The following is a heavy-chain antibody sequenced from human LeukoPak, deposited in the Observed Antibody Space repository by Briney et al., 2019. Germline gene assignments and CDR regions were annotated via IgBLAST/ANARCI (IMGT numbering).Heavy chain of an antibody. CDR1: GYTFSSYW. J-gene: IGHJ6*03. Sequence: GESLKISCKGAGYTFSSYWIGWVRQMPGKGLEWMGIIYPDDSDTRYSPSFQGQVTISADKSISTAYLQWSSLKASDTAMYYCARLAYCSNDVCYSNYYYSMDVWGKGTTVTVSS. V-gene: IGHV5-51*01. CDR3: ARLAYCSNDVCYSNYYYSMDV. D-gene: IGHD2-8*01. CDR2: IYPDDSDT.